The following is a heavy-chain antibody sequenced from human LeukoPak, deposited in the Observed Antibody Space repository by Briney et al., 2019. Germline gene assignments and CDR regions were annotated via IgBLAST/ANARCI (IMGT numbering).Heavy chain of an antibody. J-gene: IGHJ4*02. CDR1: GGSISSSSFF. V-gene: IGHV4-31*03. D-gene: IGHD2-21*02. CDR3: ARDKGRPYCGGDCYIDY. CDR2: IYSSGNT. Sequence: PSETLSLTCTVSGGSISSSSFFWAWIRQPPGKGLEWIGYIYSSGNTYYNPSLKSRVTISVDTSKNQFSLKLSSVTAADTAVFYCARDKGRPYCGGDCYIDYWGQGTLVTVSS.